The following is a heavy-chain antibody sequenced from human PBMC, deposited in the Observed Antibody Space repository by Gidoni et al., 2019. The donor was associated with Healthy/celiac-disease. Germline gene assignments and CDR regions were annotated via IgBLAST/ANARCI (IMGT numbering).Heavy chain of an antibody. CDR2: ISYDGSNK. Sequence: QVQLVESGGGVVQPGRSLRLSCAASGFTFSSYAMPWVRQAPGKGLEWVSVISYDGSNKYYADSVKGRFTISRDNSKNTLYLQMNSLRAEDTAVYYCARDLVTPVQDYYYYYGMDVWGQGTTVTVSS. V-gene: IGHV3-30-3*01. CDR3: ARDLVTPVQDYYYYYGMDV. J-gene: IGHJ6*02. D-gene: IGHD5-18*01. CDR1: GFTFSSYA.